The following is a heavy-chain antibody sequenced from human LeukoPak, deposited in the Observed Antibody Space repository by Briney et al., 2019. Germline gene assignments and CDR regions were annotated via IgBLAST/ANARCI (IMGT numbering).Heavy chain of an antibody. V-gene: IGHV3-64*01. J-gene: IGHJ4*02. CDR1: GFPLSSYA. Sequence: PGGSLRLSCAASGFPLSSYAMQWVRQTPTKGLEYVCAVGSDGGSTFCANSMKGRFAISRDNSKNMLYLQMGGLVHEDTGVYYCARDGLARNDYWGQGTLVTVSS. CDR3: ARDGLARNDY. CDR2: VGSDGGST. D-gene: IGHD5-12*01.